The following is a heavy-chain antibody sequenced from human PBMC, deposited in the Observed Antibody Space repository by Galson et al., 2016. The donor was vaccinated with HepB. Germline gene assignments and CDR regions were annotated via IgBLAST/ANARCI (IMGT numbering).Heavy chain of an antibody. CDR3: AKDGDFLWEHYRYEGYFDY. V-gene: IGHV3-9*01. CDR1: GFTFDDYT. Sequence: SLRLSCAASGFTFDDYTMHWVRQAPGKGLEWVSGISWNSGSIGYADSVKGRFTISRDNAKNSLFLQMNSLRAEDTALYYCAKDGDFLWEHYRYEGYFDYWGQGTLVTVSS. D-gene: IGHD3-16*02. J-gene: IGHJ4*02. CDR2: ISWNSGSI.